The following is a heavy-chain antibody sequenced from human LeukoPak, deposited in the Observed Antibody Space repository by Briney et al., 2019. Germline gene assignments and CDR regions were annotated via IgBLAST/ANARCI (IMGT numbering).Heavy chain of an antibody. Sequence: ASVKVSCKASGYTFTSYGISWVRQAPGQGLEWMGWISAYNGNTNYAQKLQGRVTMTTGTSTSTAYMELRSLRSDDTAVYYCARGPSRYCSGGSCYLFDYWGQGTLVTVSS. D-gene: IGHD2-15*01. CDR1: GYTFTSYG. V-gene: IGHV1-18*01. CDR3: ARGPSRYCSGGSCYLFDY. J-gene: IGHJ4*02. CDR2: ISAYNGNT.